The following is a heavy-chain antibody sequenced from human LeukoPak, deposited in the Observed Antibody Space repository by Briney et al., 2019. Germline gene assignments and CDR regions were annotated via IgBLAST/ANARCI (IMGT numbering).Heavy chain of an antibody. V-gene: IGHV5-51*01. D-gene: IGHD2-15*01. Sequence: GESLKISCKGSGYSFITYWIGWVRQMPGKGLEWMGIIYPGDSDTRYSPSFQGQVTISADKSISTAFLQWSSLKASDTAMYYCARRFCSGGNCYSDFWGQGTLVTVSS. CDR2: IYPGDSDT. CDR3: ARRFCSGGNCYSDF. J-gene: IGHJ4*02. CDR1: GYSFITYW.